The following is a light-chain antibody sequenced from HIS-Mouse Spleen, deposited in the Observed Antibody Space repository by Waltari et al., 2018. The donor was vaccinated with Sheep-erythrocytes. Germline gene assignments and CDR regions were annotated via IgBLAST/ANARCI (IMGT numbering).Light chain of an antibody. V-gene: IGLV2-23*01. CDR1: SSDVGSYNL. Sequence: QSALTQPASVSGSPGQSITISCTGTSSDVGSYNLVSWYQQHPGKAPKLMIYEGSKRPSGVSNRCSGSKSCNTASLTISGLQAEDEADYYCCSYAGSSTPWVFGGGTKLTVL. CDR3: CSYAGSSTPWV. J-gene: IGLJ3*02. CDR2: EGS.